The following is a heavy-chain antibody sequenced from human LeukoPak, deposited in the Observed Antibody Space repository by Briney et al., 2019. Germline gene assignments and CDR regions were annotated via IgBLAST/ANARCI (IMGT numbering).Heavy chain of an antibody. J-gene: IGHJ5*02. CDR3: VGDQVDNVGWLT. V-gene: IGHV3-64D*06. CDR2: INGDGRTT. CDR1: GFIFSTYT. D-gene: IGHD5-12*01. Sequence: GGSLRLSCSASGFIFSTYTMYWVRQAPGKGLEFVSVINGDGRTTYYADSVKGRFTISRDNSKNTLYLQINSLRAEDTAVYYCVGDQVDNVGWLTWGQGTRVTVSS.